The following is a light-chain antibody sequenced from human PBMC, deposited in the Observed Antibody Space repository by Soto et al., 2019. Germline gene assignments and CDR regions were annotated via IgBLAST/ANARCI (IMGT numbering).Light chain of an antibody. V-gene: IGKV1-27*01. CDR1: QVFNNY. CDR3: QRYNGVPPA. Sequence: DIQMTQSPSSLSASVGDRVTITCRASQVFNNYLAWYQQKPGKVPKLLISATSTLQSGVPSRFSGSGSGTDFTLTITSLQPEDGATYYCQRYNGVPPAFGQGTKVEIK. CDR2: ATS. J-gene: IGKJ1*01.